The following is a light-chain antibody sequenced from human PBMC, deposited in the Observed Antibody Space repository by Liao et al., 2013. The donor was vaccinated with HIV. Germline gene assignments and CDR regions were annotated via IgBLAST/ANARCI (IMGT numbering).Light chain of an antibody. CDR2: QDN. Sequence: SYELTQPPSVSVSPGQTASITCSGDKLGDKYACWYQQKPGQSPVLVIYQDNKRPSGIPERFSGSNSGNTATLTISGTQAMDEADYYCQAWDSSTGNYVFGTGTKVTVL. J-gene: IGLJ1*01. CDR1: KLGDKY. V-gene: IGLV3-1*01. CDR3: QAWDSSTGNYV.